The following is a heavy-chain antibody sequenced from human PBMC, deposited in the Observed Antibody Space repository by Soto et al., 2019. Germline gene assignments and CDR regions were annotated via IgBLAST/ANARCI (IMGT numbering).Heavy chain of an antibody. CDR1: GFTFSSYA. J-gene: IGHJ4*02. V-gene: IGHV3-23*01. D-gene: IGHD3-16*01. CDR2: ISGSGGST. Sequence: VQLLESGGGLVQPGGSLRLSCAASGFTFSSYAMSWVRQAPGKGLEWVSAISGSGGSTYYADSVKGRFTISRDNSKNTLYLQMNSLRAEDTAVYYCAKDLSIMITFGGVILDYWGQGTLVTVSS. CDR3: AKDLSIMITFGGVILDY.